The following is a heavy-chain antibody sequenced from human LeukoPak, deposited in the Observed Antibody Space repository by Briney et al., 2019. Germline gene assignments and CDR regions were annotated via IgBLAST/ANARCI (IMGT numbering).Heavy chain of an antibody. CDR2: ISSSSSCT. J-gene: IGHJ4*02. Sequence: GGSLRLSCAASGFTFSSYYMSWVRQAPGKGLEWVSYISSSSSCTNYADSVKGRFTISRDNTKNSLYLQMNSLRAEDTAVYYCARAAVAGTMGGGFDYGGQGTLVTVPS. CDR3: ARAAVAGTMGGGFDY. D-gene: IGHD6-19*01. V-gene: IGHV3-11*06. CDR1: GFTFSSYY.